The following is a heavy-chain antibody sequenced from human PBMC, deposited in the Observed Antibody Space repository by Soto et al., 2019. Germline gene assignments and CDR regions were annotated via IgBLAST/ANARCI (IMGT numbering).Heavy chain of an antibody. CDR2: LYNRGST. J-gene: IGHJ3*02. V-gene: IGHV4-59*01. CDR1: GGSITSDY. CDR3: ARGCDARTTWAFDT. Sequence: QVQLQESGPGLVKPSETLSLTCTVSGGSITSDYWSWIRQPPGKRLEWIGYLYNRGSTNYNPSLKSRVTISGDMSTNQFSLKVNTVTAADTAVYYCARGCDARTTWAFDTWGQGTMVTVSS. D-gene: IGHD1-1*01.